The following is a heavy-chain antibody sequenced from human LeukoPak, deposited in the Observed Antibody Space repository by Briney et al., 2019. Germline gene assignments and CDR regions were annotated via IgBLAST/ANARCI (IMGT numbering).Heavy chain of an antibody. V-gene: IGHV1-2*02. CDR1: GYTFTGYY. J-gene: IGHJ4*02. D-gene: IGHD1-26*01. CDR3: ARDGIVGATTYDY. Sequence: ASVKVSCKASGYTFTGYYMHWVRQAPGQGLEWMGWINPNSGGTNYAQKFQGRVTMTRDTSISTAYMELSRLRSDDTAVYYGARDGIVGATTYDYWGQGTLSPSPQ. CDR2: INPNSGGT.